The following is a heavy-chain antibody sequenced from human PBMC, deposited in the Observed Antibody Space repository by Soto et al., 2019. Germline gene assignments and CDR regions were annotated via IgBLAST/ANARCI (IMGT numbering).Heavy chain of an antibody. CDR1: GFTFSTYG. CDR2: LSGSGRST. J-gene: IGHJ3*01. CDR3: GKPTLPEGLQGTLGAFHF. Sequence: EVQVLESGGGLVQPGGSLRLSCAASGFTFSTYGMSWVRQAPGKGLEWVSDLSGSGRSTYYTDSVKGRFTISRDNSKNALYLQMNRLRADDTAVYYCGKPTLPEGLQGTLGAFHFWGQGTMVTVSS. V-gene: IGHV3-23*01.